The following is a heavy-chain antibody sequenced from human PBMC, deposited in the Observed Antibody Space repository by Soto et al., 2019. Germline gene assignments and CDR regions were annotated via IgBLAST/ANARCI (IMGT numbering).Heavy chain of an antibody. J-gene: IGHJ6*02. CDR2: IYPGDSDT. V-gene: IGHV5-51*01. D-gene: IGHD1-26*01. Sequence: PGESLKTSCKGSGYSFTSYWIGWVRQMPGKGLEWMGIIYPGDSDTRYSPSFQGQATISADKSISTAYLQWSSLKASDTAMYYCAQSYHYYYYGMDVWGQGTTVTVSS. CDR1: GYSFTSYW. CDR3: AQSYHYYYYGMDV.